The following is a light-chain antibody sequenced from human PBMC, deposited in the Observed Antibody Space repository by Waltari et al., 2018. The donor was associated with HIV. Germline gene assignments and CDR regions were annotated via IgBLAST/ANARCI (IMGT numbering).Light chain of an antibody. CDR2: EST. CDR1: TSNLGNNF. CDR3: GTWDTSLRAVV. V-gene: IGLV1-51*02. J-gene: IGLJ2*01. Sequence: QSVLTQPPSVSAAPEQTVTISCSGSTSNLGNNFVSWYQHLPGTAPKLLIFESTHLPSGIPARCSGPQSGTSATLAISGLQTGDEAAYYCGTWDTSLRAVVFGGGTKLTVL.